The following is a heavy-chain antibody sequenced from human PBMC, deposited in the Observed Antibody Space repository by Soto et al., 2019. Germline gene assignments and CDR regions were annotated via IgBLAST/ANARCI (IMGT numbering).Heavy chain of an antibody. V-gene: IGHV3-74*03. Sequence: EVQLVESGGTLVQPGGSLRLSCAASTFTFNTYWMHWVRQAPGKGLVWVSRINSDGTKTTYADSVKGRFTISRDNAKNTVYLQMNSPRAEDTAMYYCATVATNSYNWVDPWGQGTLVTVSS. J-gene: IGHJ5*02. CDR2: INSDGTKT. CDR3: ATVATNSYNWVDP. CDR1: TFTFNTYW. D-gene: IGHD5-12*01.